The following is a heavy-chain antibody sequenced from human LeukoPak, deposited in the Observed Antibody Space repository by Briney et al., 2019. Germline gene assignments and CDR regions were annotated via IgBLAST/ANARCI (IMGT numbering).Heavy chain of an antibody. J-gene: IGHJ6*03. D-gene: IGHD5-18*01. V-gene: IGHV4-34*01. CDR2: INHSGST. CDR1: SGSFSGYY. Sequence: PSETLSLTCAVYSGSFSGYYWSWIRQPPGKGLEWIGEINHSGSTNCNPSLKSRVTISVDTSKNQFSLKLTSVTAADTAVYYCAREGRYRYGYNEYHLYMDIWGKGTTVTVSS. CDR3: AREGRYRYGYNEYHLYMDI.